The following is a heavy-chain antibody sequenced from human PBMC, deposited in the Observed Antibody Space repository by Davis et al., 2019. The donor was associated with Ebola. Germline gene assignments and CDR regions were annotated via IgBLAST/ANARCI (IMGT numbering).Heavy chain of an antibody. D-gene: IGHD2-15*01. V-gene: IGHV1-69*06. CDR1: GGTFSSYA. Sequence: SVKVSYKASGGTFSSYAISWVRQAPGQGLEWMGGIIPIFGTANYAQKFQGRVTITADKSTSTAYMELSSLRSEDTAVYYCARAGYCSGGSCYSSYYYGMDVWGQGTTVTVSS. J-gene: IGHJ6*02. CDR3: ARAGYCSGGSCYSSYYYGMDV. CDR2: IIPIFGTA.